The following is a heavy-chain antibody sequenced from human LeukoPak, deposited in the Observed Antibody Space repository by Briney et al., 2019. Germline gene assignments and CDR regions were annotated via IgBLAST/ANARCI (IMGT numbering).Heavy chain of an antibody. Sequence: ASVKVSCKASGGTFSSYAISWVRQAPGQGLEWMGGIIPIFGTANYAQKFQGRVTITADESTSTAYMELSSLRSEDTAVYYCARVYSGYEYYYYCYMDVWGKGTTVTISS. CDR2: IIPIFGTA. D-gene: IGHD5-12*01. CDR1: GGTFSSYA. V-gene: IGHV1-69*13. J-gene: IGHJ6*03. CDR3: ARVYSGYEYYYYCYMDV.